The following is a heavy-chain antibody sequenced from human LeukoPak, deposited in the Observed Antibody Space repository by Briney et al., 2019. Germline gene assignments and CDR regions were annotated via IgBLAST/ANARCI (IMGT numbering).Heavy chain of an antibody. Sequence: GGSLRLSCAASGFTFSIYSMNWVRQAPGKGLEWFSSISSASGYTYSADSVKGRFTISRDNAKNSLYLQLNSLRAEDTAVYYCARDYSDTGSFDIWGQGTMVTVSS. CDR3: ARDYSDTGSFDI. J-gene: IGHJ3*02. V-gene: IGHV3-21*06. D-gene: IGHD2-21*01. CDR2: ISSASGYT. CDR1: GFTFSIYS.